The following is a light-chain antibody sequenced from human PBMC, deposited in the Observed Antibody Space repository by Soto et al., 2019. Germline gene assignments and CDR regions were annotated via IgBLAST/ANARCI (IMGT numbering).Light chain of an antibody. V-gene: IGLV2-14*01. CDR1: STDIGAYTH. Sequence: QSALTQPASVSGSPGQSITISCTGSSTDIGAYTHVSWYQQHPGKAPKLMIYEVSNWPTGVSNRFSGSKSGNTASLTISGLQADDEADYYCSSYTDRNTWVFGGGTKVTVL. CDR2: EVS. J-gene: IGLJ3*02. CDR3: SSYTDRNTWV.